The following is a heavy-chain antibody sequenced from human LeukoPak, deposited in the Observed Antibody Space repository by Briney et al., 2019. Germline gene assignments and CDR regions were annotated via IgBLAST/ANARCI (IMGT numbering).Heavy chain of an antibody. D-gene: IGHD2-15*01. CDR1: GFTVSSNY. Sequence: GGSLRLSCAASGFTVSSNYMSWVRQAPGKGLEWVSVIYSGGSTYYADSVKGRFTISRDNSKNTLYLQMNSLRVEDTAVYYCARGIYCSASSCTGGVFDIWGQGTMVTVSS. CDR3: ARGIYCSASSCTGGVFDI. V-gene: IGHV3-53*01. CDR2: IYSGGST. J-gene: IGHJ3*02.